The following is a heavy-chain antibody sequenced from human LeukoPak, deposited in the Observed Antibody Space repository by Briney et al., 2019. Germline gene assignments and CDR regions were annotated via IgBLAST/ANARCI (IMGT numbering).Heavy chain of an antibody. CDR2: ISSSSSYI. V-gene: IGHV3-21*01. J-gene: IGHJ5*02. Sequence: PGGSLRLSCAASGFTFSSYSMNCVRQAPGKGLEWVSSISSSSSYIYYADSVKGRFTISRDNAKNSLYLQMNSLRAEYTAVYYCARGGDYDFWSRTTRGWFDPWGQGTLVTVSS. D-gene: IGHD3-3*01. CDR1: GFTFSSYS. CDR3: ARGGDYDFWSRTTRGWFDP.